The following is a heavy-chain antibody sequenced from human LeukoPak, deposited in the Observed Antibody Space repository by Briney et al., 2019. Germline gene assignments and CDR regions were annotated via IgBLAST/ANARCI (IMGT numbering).Heavy chain of an antibody. CDR1: GFTFTTYT. V-gene: IGHV1-3*01. D-gene: IGHD3-10*01. CDR3: ARRITMVRGDRATGY. CDR2: INAGNGNT. J-gene: IGHJ4*02. Sequence: ASVKVSCKASGFTFTTYTIHWVRQAPGQRLEWMGWINAGNGNTKYSQKFQDRVTMTRNTSISTAYMELSSLRSEDTAVYYCARRITMVRGDRATGYWGQGTLVTVSS.